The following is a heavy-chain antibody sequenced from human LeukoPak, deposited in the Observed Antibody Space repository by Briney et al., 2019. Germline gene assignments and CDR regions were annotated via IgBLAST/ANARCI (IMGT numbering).Heavy chain of an antibody. J-gene: IGHJ4*02. CDR2: IYYSGST. V-gene: IGHV4-39*01. CDR3: ANSGYVKGYYFDS. D-gene: IGHD5-18*01. CDR1: GGSISSSSYY. Sequence: SETLSLTCTVSGGSISSSSYYWGWTRQPPGKGLEWIGSIYYSGSTYYNPSLKSRVTISLDTSKNQFSLKLSSVTAADTAVYYCANSGYVKGYYFDSWGQGTLVTVSS.